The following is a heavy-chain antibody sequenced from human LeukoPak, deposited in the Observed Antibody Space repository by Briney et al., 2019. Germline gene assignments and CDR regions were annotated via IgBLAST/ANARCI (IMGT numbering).Heavy chain of an antibody. CDR2: IYSDGST. CDR3: ARVTFNYFGSGDAFDI. CDR1: GFTVSSNY. Sequence: GGSLRLSCAASGFTVSSNYMSWVRQAPGKGLEWVSIIYSDGSTYYAVSVKGRFTISRDNSKNTLYLQMNSLRAEDTAVYYCARVTFNYFGSGDAFDIWGQGTLASVSS. V-gene: IGHV3-66*01. J-gene: IGHJ3*02. D-gene: IGHD3-10*01.